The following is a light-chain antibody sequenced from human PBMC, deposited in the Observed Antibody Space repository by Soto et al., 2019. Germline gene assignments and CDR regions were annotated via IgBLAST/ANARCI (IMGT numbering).Light chain of an antibody. CDR1: QSISSSY. CDR2: ATS. J-gene: IGKJ2*01. Sequence: EIELTQSPGTLSLSPGERATLSCRASQSISSSYLTWYQHKAGQAPRLLIYATSSRATGIPDRFSGSGSGTDFTLTISRLEPEGFAVYYCLQYGSSSYTFGQGTQFEIK. CDR3: LQYGSSSYT. V-gene: IGKV3-20*01.